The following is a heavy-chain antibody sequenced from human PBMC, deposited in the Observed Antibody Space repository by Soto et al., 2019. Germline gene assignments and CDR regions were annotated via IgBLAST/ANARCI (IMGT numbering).Heavy chain of an antibody. CDR3: VKDGGYCSSSTCYSLRNHYFDS. Sequence: PGGSLRLSCEASGFTFSDYWMSWVRQAPGKGPEWVANIKFDGSEKQYVDSVRGRFTISRDNSRNSLFLQMNSLRAGDTAVYYCVKDGGYCSSSTCYSLRNHYFDSWGQGTLVTVSS. CDR2: IKFDGSEK. CDR1: GFTFSDYW. D-gene: IGHD2-2*01. J-gene: IGHJ4*02. V-gene: IGHV3-7*03.